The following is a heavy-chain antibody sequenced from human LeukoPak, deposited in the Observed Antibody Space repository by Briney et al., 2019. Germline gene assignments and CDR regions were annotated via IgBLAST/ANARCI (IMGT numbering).Heavy chain of an antibody. CDR1: GFTFSSYG. Sequence: GGSLRLSCAASGFTFSSYGMHWVRQAPGKGLEWVAFIRYDGSNKYYADSVKGRFTISRDNSKNTLYLQMNSLRAEDTAVYYCARAQGRGDAFDIWGQGTMVTVSS. J-gene: IGHJ3*02. D-gene: IGHD3-10*01. CDR3: ARAQGRGDAFDI. CDR2: IRYDGSNK. V-gene: IGHV3-30*02.